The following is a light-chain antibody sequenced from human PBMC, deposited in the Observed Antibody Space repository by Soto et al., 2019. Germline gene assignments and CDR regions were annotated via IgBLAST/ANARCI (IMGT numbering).Light chain of an antibody. CDR1: SSDVGSYNL. Sequence: QSALTQPASVSGSPGQSITISCTGTSSDVGSYNLVSWYQQHPGKAPKFIIYEVSKRPSGVSNRFSGSKSGNTASLTISGLQAEDEADYYCCSYAGSSTWVFGGGTKLTVL. CDR3: CSYAGSSTWV. J-gene: IGLJ3*02. CDR2: EVS. V-gene: IGLV2-23*02.